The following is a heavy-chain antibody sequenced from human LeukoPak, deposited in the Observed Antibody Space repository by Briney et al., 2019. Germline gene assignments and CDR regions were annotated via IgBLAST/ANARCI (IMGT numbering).Heavy chain of an antibody. V-gene: IGHV3-48*01. J-gene: IGHJ4*02. D-gene: IGHD3-3*01. CDR3: ASSPFWNWYYFDY. CDR1: GFTFSSCS. CDR2: ISSGSSTI. Sequence: PSGGSLRLSCAASGFTFSSCSMNWVRQAPGKGLEWVSYISSGSSTIYYADSVKGRFTISRDNAKNSLYLQMNSLRVEDTAVYYCASSPFWNWYYFDYWGQGTLVTVSS.